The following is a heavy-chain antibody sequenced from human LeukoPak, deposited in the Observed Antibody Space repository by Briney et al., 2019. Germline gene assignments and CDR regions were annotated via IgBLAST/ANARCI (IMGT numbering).Heavy chain of an antibody. V-gene: IGHV3-11*01. D-gene: IGHD1-26*01. CDR3: ARDHIVGAPEA. CDR2: ISSSGSTI. J-gene: IGHJ5*02. Sequence: GGSLRLSCAASGFTFSDYYMSWIRQAPGKGLEWVSYISSSGSTIYYADSVKGRFTISRDNAKNSLYLQMNSLRAEDTAVCYCARDHIVGAPEAWGQGTLVTVSS. CDR1: GFTFSDYY.